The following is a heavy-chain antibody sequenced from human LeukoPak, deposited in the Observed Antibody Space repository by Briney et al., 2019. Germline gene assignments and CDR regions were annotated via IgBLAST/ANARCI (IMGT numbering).Heavy chain of an antibody. CDR2: IKLKTDGGPP. D-gene: IGHD6-19*01. CDR1: WLHFRNAW. CDR3: TTPPASGYSSGWLGLPPAYGMDV. V-gene: IGHV3-15*01. J-gene: IGHJ6*02. Sequence: GESVPHFYGASWLHFRNAWLRWVGPPPGKGLAWVGCIKLKTDGGPPHSAAPVKGSFTISRDDSKNTLYLQMNSQTTEDTAVYYCTTPPASGYSSGWLGLPPAYGMDVWGQGTTVSVSS.